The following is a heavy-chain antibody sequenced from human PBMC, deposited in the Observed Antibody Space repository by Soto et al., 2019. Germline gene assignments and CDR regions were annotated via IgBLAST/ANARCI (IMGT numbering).Heavy chain of an antibody. D-gene: IGHD2-15*01. CDR1: GGSISSGGYY. V-gene: IGHV4-31*03. CDR2: IYYSGST. Sequence: SETLSLTCTVSGGSISSGGYYWSWIRQHPGKGLEWIGYIYYSGSTYYNPSLKSRVTISVDTSKNQFSLKLSSVTAADTAVYYCARDKGGGSPNYYFYGMDVWGQGTTVTVSS. CDR3: ARDKGGGSPNYYFYGMDV. J-gene: IGHJ6*02.